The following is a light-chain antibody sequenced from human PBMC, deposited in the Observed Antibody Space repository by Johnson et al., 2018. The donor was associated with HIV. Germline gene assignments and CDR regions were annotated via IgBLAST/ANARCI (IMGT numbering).Light chain of an antibody. CDR1: SSNIGNNY. J-gene: IGLJ1*01. V-gene: IGLV1-51*01. Sequence: QSVLTQPPSVSAAPGQKVTISCSGSSSNIGNNYVSWYQQLPGTAPTLLIYDNNKRPSGIPDRFSGSKSGTSTTLGITGLQTGDDADYYCGTWDGSLSAGVFGTGTKVTVL. CDR2: DNN. CDR3: GTWDGSLSAGV.